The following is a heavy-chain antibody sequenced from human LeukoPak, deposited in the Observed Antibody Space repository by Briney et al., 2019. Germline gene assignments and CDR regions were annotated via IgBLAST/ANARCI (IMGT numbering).Heavy chain of an antibody. D-gene: IGHD2-2*01. CDR1: GFTFSSYG. V-gene: IGHV3-30*02. Sequence: GGSLRLPCAASGFTFSSYGMHWVRQAPGKGLEWVAFIRYDGSNKYYADSVKGRFTISRDNSKNTLYLQMNSLRAEDTAVYYCARDAPYCSSTSCRSQVGYYYYMDVWGKGTTVTVSS. CDR2: IRYDGSNK. J-gene: IGHJ6*03. CDR3: ARDAPYCSSTSCRSQVGYYYYMDV.